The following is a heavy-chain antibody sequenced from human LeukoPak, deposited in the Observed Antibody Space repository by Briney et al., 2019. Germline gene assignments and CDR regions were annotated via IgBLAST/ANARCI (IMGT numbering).Heavy chain of an antibody. V-gene: IGHV3-30*19. CDR2: ISYDGSNK. Sequence: PGGSLRLSCAASGFTFSSYGMHWVRQAPGKGLEWVAVISYDGSNKYYADSVKGRFTISRDNSKNTLYLQMNSLRAEDTAVYYCARDSDRYSYTYYYMDVWGKGTTVTVSS. J-gene: IGHJ6*03. CDR3: ARDSDRYSYTYYYMDV. D-gene: IGHD5-18*01. CDR1: GFTFSSYG.